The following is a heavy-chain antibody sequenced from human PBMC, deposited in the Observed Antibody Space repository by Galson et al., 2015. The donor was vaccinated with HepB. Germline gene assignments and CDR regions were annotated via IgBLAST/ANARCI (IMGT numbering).Heavy chain of an antibody. V-gene: IGHV3-48*04. Sequence: SLRLSCAASKFTFSTYSMNWVRQAPGKGLEWISYITSSSSTLYYADSVKGRFTISRDNAQNSLFLQMKSLRVEDTAVYYCARDSITATEIDYWGQGIVVTVSS. CDR1: KFTFSTYS. CDR3: ARDSITATEIDY. CDR2: ITSSSSTL. J-gene: IGHJ4*02. D-gene: IGHD1-7*01.